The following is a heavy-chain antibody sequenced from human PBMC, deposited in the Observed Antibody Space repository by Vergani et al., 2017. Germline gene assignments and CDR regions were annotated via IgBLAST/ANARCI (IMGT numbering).Heavy chain of an antibody. D-gene: IGHD3-9*01. CDR1: GFTFGDYA. CDR3: TTPTKWELRYYFDY. Sequence: EVQLVESGGGLVQPGRSLRLSCTASGFTFGDYAMSWFRQAPGKGLECVGFIRSKAYGGTTEYAASVKGRFTISRDDSKSIAYLQMNSLKTEDTAVYYCTTPTKWELRYYFDYWGQGTLVTVSS. CDR2: IRSKAYGGTT. V-gene: IGHV3-49*03. J-gene: IGHJ4*02.